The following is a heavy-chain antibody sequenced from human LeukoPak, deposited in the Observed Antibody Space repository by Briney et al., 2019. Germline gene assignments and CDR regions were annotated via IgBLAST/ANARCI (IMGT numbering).Heavy chain of an antibody. CDR3: ARAFRQAGTVFDY. CDR2: INTDGSST. D-gene: IGHD6-13*01. Sequence: GGSLRLSCAASGFTFTSYWMYWVRQAPGKGLVWVSRINTDGSSTSYADSVKGRFTISRDNAKNSLYLQMDSLRAEDTAVYYCARAFRQAGTVFDYWGQGAQVTVSS. J-gene: IGHJ4*02. CDR1: GFTFTSYW. V-gene: IGHV3-74*01.